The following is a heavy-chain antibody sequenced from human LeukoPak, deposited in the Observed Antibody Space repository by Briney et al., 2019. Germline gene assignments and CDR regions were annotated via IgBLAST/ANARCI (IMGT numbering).Heavy chain of an antibody. CDR3: AREPCSGGSCYGFDY. V-gene: IGHV4-61*01. CDR2: IYYSGST. CDR1: GCSVSSGSYY. J-gene: IGHJ4*02. Sequence: PSETLSLTCTVSGCSVSSGSYYWSWIRQPPGKGLEWIGYIYYSGSTNYNPSLKSRVTISVDTSKNQFSLKLSSVTAADTAVYYCAREPCSGGSCYGFDYWGQGTLVTVSS. D-gene: IGHD2-15*01.